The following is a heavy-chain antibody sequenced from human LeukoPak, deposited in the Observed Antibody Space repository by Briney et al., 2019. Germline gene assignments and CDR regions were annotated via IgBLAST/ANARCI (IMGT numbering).Heavy chain of an antibody. J-gene: IGHJ4*02. Sequence: GESLEISCAASGFTFSNYGMHWVRQAPGKGLEWVALIRYDGSNKYYADSVKGQFTISRDNSKNTLYLQMNSLRAEDTAVYYCAKSYCSGGSCFSDYWGQGTLVTVSS. CDR1: GFTFSNYG. D-gene: IGHD2-15*01. CDR2: IRYDGSNK. V-gene: IGHV3-30*02. CDR3: AKSYCSGGSCFSDY.